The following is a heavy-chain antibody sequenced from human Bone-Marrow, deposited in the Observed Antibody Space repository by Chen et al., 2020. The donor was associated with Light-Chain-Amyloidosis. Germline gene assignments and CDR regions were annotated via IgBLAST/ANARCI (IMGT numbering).Heavy chain of an antibody. V-gene: IGHV1-69*04. D-gene: IGHD6-6*01. J-gene: IGHJ3*02. CDR2: IIPILGIA. Sequence: QVQLVQSGAEVKKPGSSVKVSCKASGGTFSSYAISWVRQAPGQGLEWMGRIIPILGIANYAQKFQGRVTITADKSTSTAYMELSSLRSEDTAVYYCARAASIAAPDDAFDIWGQGTMVTVSS. CDR1: GGTFSSYA. CDR3: ARAASIAAPDDAFDI.